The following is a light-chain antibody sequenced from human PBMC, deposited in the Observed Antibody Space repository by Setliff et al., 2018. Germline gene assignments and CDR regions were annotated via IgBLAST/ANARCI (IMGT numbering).Light chain of an antibody. CDR3: SSYTSSSTVV. Sequence: SVLTQPASVSGSPGQSITISCTGTSSDVGGYNYVSWYQQHPGKAPKLMIYDVSKRPSGVSNRFSGSKSGNTASLTISGLQAEDEADYYCSSYTSSSTVVFGGGT. CDR2: DVS. CDR1: SSDVGGYNY. V-gene: IGLV2-14*01. J-gene: IGLJ2*01.